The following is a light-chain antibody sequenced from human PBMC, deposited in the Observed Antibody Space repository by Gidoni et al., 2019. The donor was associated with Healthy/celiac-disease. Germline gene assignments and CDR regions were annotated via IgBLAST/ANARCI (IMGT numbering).Light chain of an antibody. V-gene: IGLV1-44*01. J-gene: IGLJ2*01. CDR3: AAWDDSLNGVL. Sequence: SVLTQPPSASGTPGQRVTISCSGSSSHIGTNTVNWYQQLPGTAPKLLIYSNNQRPSGVPDRFSGSKSGTSASLAISGLQSEDEADYYCAAWDDSLNGVLFGGGTKVTVL. CDR1: SSHIGTNT. CDR2: SNN.